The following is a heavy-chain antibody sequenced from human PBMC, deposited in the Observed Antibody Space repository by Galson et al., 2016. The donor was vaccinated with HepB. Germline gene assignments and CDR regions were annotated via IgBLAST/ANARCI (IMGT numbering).Heavy chain of an antibody. CDR3: ARARGHPDAALDI. Sequence: SLRLSCAASGFTFSDYYMTWIRQAPGKGLEWLSFISSRSAYTYSADSVKGRFTISRDNANNSLFLQMNSLRAEDTAVYYCARARGHPDAALDIWGQGTMVTVSS. V-gene: IGHV3-11*06. CDR2: ISSRSAYT. J-gene: IGHJ3*02. D-gene: IGHD3-10*01. CDR1: GFTFSDYY.